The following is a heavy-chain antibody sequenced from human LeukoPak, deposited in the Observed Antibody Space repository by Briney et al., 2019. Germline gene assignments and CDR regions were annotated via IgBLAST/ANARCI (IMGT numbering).Heavy chain of an antibody. CDR1: GHTFISYD. Sequence: GASVTVSCKASGHTFISYDINWVRQATGQGLEWMGWISAYNGNTNYAQKLQGRVTMTTDTSTSTAYMELRSLRSDDTAVYYCARDEEIVVVPAATGVLPDYWGQGTLVTVSS. CDR3: ARDEEIVVVPAATGVLPDY. V-gene: IGHV1-18*01. D-gene: IGHD2-2*01. CDR2: ISAYNGNT. J-gene: IGHJ4*02.